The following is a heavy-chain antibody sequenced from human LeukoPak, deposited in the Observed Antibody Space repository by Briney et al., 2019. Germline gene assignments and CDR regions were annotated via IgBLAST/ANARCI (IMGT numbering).Heavy chain of an antibody. V-gene: IGHV4-59*01. D-gene: IGHD6-19*01. Sequence: SETLSLTCSVSGASISAYYWSWIRQPPAKGLEWIGYIHHNGSTNYSPSLKSRVTISLDTSKSQFFLKLSSVSAADTAVYYCARVGYSSGWYPDIWGQGALVTVSS. CDR2: IHHNGST. J-gene: IGHJ4*02. CDR1: GASISAYY. CDR3: ARVGYSSGWYPDI.